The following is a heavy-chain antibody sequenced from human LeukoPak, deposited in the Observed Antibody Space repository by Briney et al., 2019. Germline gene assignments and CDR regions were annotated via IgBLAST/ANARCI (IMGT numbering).Heavy chain of an antibody. V-gene: IGHV3-20*04. J-gene: IGHJ4*02. Sequence: GGSLRLSCAASGFTFDDYGMSWVRQAPGKGLEWVSGINWNGGSTGYADSVKGRFTISRDNAKNPLYLQMNSLRAEDTALYYCARASYYYDSSGDYIFDYCGQGTLVTVSS. CDR3: ARASYYYDSSGDYIFDY. CDR2: INWNGGST. CDR1: GFTFDDYG. D-gene: IGHD3-22*01.